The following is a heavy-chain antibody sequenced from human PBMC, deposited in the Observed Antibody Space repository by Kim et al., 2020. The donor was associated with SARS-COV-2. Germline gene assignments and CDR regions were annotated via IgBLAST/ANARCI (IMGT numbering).Heavy chain of an antibody. CDR2: IYYSGST. Sequence: SETLSLTCTVSGGSISSGGYYWSWIRQHPGKGLEWIGYIYYSGSTYYNPSLKSRVTISVDTSKNQFSLKLSSVTAADTAVYYCARDSQDYGDYGNWFDPWGHGTLVTVSS. CDR3: ARDSQDYGDYGNWFDP. J-gene: IGHJ5*02. V-gene: IGHV4-31*03. CDR1: GGSISSGGYY. D-gene: IGHD4-17*01.